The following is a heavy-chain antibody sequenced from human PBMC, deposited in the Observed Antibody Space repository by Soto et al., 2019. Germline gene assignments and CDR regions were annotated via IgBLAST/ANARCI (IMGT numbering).Heavy chain of an antibody. CDR2: IIPIFATA. V-gene: IGHV1-69*01. D-gene: IGHD6-6*01. CDR1: GGSSRRNV. J-gene: IGHJ5*02. Sequence: QVQLVQSGAEVKKPGSSVKLSCKASGGSSRRNVISWVRQAPGQGLEWMGGIIPIFATAEYAQRFKGRVTITADESTSTTYMELGSLTSEDTAVYYCATPVGQLVQAYLYLASWGQGTLVTVSS. CDR3: ATPVGQLVQAYLYLAS.